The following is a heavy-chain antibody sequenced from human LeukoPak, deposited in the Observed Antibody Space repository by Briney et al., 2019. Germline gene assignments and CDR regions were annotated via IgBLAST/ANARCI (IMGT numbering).Heavy chain of an antibody. CDR1: GFTFSSYW. CDR2: ISGRDGRT. CDR3: CTSPSFGSSWYQFNY. D-gene: IGHD6-13*01. J-gene: IGHJ4*02. Sequence: PGGSLRLCCAASGFTFSSYWMSWVRQAPGKGLEWVSAISGRDGRTYYTDSVKGRFTISRDNSKNTLYLQMNSLRAEDTAVYYCCTSPSFGSSWYQFNYWGQGALVIVSS. V-gene: IGHV3-23*01.